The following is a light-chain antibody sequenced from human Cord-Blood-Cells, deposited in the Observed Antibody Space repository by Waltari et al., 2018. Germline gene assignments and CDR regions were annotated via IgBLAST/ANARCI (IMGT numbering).Light chain of an antibody. J-gene: IGLJ2*01. CDR1: SSDVGVYNY. CDR2: DVS. Sequence: QSALTQPRSVSGSPGQSVTISCTGTSSDVGVYNYVSWYQQHPGKATKLLIYDVSKRPSGVPGRFSGSKSGNTASLTISGLQAEDEADYYCCSYAGSYTLFGGGTKLTVL. CDR3: CSYAGSYTL. V-gene: IGLV2-11*01.